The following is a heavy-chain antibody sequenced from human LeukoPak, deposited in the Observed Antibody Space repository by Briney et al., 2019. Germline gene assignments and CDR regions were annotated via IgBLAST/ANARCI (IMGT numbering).Heavy chain of an antibody. CDR3: ARGTRGVNSPYFDY. J-gene: IGHJ4*02. D-gene: IGHD4-23*01. CDR1: GYTFTSYG. V-gene: IGHV1-18*01. CDR2: ISAYNGNT. Sequence: ASVKVSCKASGYTFTSYGISWVRQAPGQGREWMGWISAYNGNTNYAQKLQGRVTMTTDTSTSTAYMELRSLRSDDTAVYYCARGTRGVNSPYFDYWGQGTLVTVSS.